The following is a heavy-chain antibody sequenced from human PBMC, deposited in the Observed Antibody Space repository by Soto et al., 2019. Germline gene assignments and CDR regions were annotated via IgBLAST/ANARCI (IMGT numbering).Heavy chain of an antibody. V-gene: IGHV3-23*01. CDR2: ISGSGGST. J-gene: IGHJ4*02. CDR1: GFIFSSYA. Sequence: GGSLRLSCAASGFIFSSYAMSWVRQAPGKGQEWVSAISGSGGSTYYADSVKGRFTISRDNSKNTLYLQMSSLRAEDTAVYYYVRVPYNFFCDYWGQGALVTVSP. CDR3: VRVPYNFFCDY. D-gene: IGHD1-1*01.